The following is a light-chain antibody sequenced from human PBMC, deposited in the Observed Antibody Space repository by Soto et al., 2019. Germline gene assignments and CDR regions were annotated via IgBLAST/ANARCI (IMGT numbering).Light chain of an antibody. CDR2: GAS. CDR1: QSVSNN. CDR3: QQSLNPKT. Sequence: EIVMTQSPATLSVSPGETATLSCRASQSVSNNVAWYQQKPGQAPTLLIYGASTRATGIPDRFSGSGSGTDFTLTIDRLEPEDFAVYYCQQSLNPKTFGQGTKVDNK. J-gene: IGKJ1*01. V-gene: IGKV3D-15*01.